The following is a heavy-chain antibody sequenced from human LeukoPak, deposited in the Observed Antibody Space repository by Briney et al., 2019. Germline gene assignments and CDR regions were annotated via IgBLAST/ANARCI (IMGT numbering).Heavy chain of an antibody. CDR2: IYYSGST. Sequence: SETLSLTCTVSGGSISSSSYYWGWIRQPQGKGLEWIGSIYYSGSTNYNPSLKSRVTISVDTSKNQFSLKLSSVTAADTAVYYCARAPYDYIWGSYRQPYYFDYWGQGTLVTVSS. J-gene: IGHJ4*02. CDR3: ARAPYDYIWGSYRQPYYFDY. V-gene: IGHV4-39*07. CDR1: GGSISSSSYY. D-gene: IGHD3-16*02.